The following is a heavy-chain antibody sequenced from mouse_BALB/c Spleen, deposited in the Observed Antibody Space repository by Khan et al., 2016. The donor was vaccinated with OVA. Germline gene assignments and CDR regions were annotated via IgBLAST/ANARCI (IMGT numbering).Heavy chain of an antibody. V-gene: IGHV11-2*02. D-gene: IGHD2-3*01. CDR3: MRYDGYYWYFDV. CDR1: GFTFSGFW. J-gene: IGHJ1*01. Sequence: EVELVESGGGLVQPGGSRGLSCEGSGFTFSGFWMSWVRQTPGKTLEWIGDINSDGSAIYYAPSIKDRFTIFRDNDKSTLYLQMSNVRSEDTATYFCMRYDGYYWYFDVWGAGTTVTVSS. CDR2: INSDGSAI.